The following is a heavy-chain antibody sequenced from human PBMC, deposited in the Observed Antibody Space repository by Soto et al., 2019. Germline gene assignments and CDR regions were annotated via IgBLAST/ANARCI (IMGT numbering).Heavy chain of an antibody. D-gene: IGHD4-17*01. CDR1: GGSISSGDSY. Sequence: HVQLQESGPGLVKPSQTLSLTCTVSGGSISSGDSYWSWVRQHPGKGLEWIGYIHSSGRTYYHPSLESRLSMSVETSKNEFSLRLTSVTDADTAVYYCARDGGIFDDNGDYGFSTPDSWGPGTLVTVSS. J-gene: IGHJ4*02. V-gene: IGHV4-31*03. CDR2: IHSSGRT. CDR3: ARDGGIFDDNGDYGFSTPDS.